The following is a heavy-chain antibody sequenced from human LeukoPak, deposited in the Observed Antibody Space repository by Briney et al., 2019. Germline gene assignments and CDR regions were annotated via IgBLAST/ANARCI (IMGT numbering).Heavy chain of an antibody. CDR2: IYYSGST. CDR3: ARYRKAYNWFDP. Sequence: SETLSLTCTVSGGSISSYYWSWIRQPPGKGLEWIGYIYYSGSTNYNPSLKSRVTISVDTSKNQFSLKLSSVTAADTAVHYCARYRKAYNWFDPWGQGTLVTVSS. J-gene: IGHJ5*02. CDR1: GGSISSYY. V-gene: IGHV4-59*08.